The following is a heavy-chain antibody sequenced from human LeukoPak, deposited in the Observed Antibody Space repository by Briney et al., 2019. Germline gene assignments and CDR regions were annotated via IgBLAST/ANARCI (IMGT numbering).Heavy chain of an antibody. J-gene: IGHJ4*02. CDR3: ARVLGYYGSGSYYSPLDY. V-gene: IGHV3-33*01. CDR1: GFTFSSYG. Sequence: RAGASLRLSCAASGFTFSSYGMHWVRQAPGKGLEWVAVIWYDRSNIYYADSVKGRFTISRDNSKNTLYLQMNSLRAEDTAVHYCARVLGYYGSGSYYSPLDYWGQGTLVTVSS. D-gene: IGHD3-10*01. CDR2: IWYDRSNI.